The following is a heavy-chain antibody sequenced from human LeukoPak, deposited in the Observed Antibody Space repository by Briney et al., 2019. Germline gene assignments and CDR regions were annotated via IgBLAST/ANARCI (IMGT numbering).Heavy chain of an antibody. CDR2: IKQDGSEK. CDR1: GFTFSSYW. J-gene: IGHJ4*02. D-gene: IGHD5-24*01. CDR3: ARDLGEMATEFDY. V-gene: IGHV3-7*01. Sequence: GGSLRLSCAASGFTFSSYWMSWVRQAPGKGLEWVANIKQDGSEKYYVDSVKGRFTISRDNAKNSLYLQMNSLRAEDTAVYYCARDLGEMATEFDYWGQGTLVTVSS.